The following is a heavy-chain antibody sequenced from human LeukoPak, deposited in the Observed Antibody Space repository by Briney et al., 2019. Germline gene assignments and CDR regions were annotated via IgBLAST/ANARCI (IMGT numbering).Heavy chain of an antibody. J-gene: IGHJ6*02. CDR2: ITNSGNSK. V-gene: IGHV3-48*01. CDR3: ARGKPVTGTPDYYSYGMDV. Sequence: GGSLRLSCAASEFTFSSYSMNWVRQAPGKGLEWVSYITNSGNSKSYADSVKGRFTISRDNSKNTLYLQMNSLRAEDTALYYCARGKPVTGTPDYYSYGMDVWGQGTMVTVSS. CDR1: EFTFSSYS. D-gene: IGHD1-20*01.